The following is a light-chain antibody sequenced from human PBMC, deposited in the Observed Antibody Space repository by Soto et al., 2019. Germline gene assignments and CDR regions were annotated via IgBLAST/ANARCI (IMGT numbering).Light chain of an antibody. Sequence: DVVMTQSPLSLPVTLGQPASIFCRSSQSIVYSDGNAYLSWFQQRPGQPPRRLIYRTSNRDSGVPERFSGSGSGTDFTLTISRVEAEDVGVYYCMQGTVWPPTFGRGTKVEIK. CDR3: MQGTVWPPT. CDR1: QSIVYSDGNAY. J-gene: IGKJ1*01. V-gene: IGKV2-30*01. CDR2: RTS.